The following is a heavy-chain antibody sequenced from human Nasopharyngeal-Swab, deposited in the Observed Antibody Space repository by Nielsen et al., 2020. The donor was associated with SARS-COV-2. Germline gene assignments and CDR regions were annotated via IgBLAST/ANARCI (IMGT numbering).Heavy chain of an antibody. CDR2: IYPGDSDT. Sequence: VRQMPGKGLDWMRIIYPGDSDTRYSPSFQGQVTISADKSISTAYLQWSSLKASDTAMYYCARQLERTYYYYGMDVWGQGTTVTVSS. J-gene: IGHJ6*02. D-gene: IGHD1-1*01. CDR3: ARQLERTYYYYGMDV. V-gene: IGHV5-51*01.